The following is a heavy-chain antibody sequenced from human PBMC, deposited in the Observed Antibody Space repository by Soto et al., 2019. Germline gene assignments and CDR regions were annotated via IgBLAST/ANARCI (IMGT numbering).Heavy chain of an antibody. D-gene: IGHD1-20*01. CDR3: ARGISGPRKFNCMDV. V-gene: IGHV2-70*13. CDR1: GFSITSPGMS. CDR2: IERDDDDK. J-gene: IGHJ6*02. Sequence: SGPTLVNPTETLTLTYTFSGFSITSPGMSVSWIRQPPGRALEWLALIERDDDDKYYSTSLKTRLTISKDTRNNQVVMTMANMDPADTAPYYCARGISGPRKFNCMDVWCQDATV.